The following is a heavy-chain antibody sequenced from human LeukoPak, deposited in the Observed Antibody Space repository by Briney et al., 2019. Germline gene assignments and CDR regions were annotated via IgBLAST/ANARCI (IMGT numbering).Heavy chain of an antibody. CDR3: VRPYGSGSPYYYGMDV. CDR2: ISGSGGST. Sequence: GGSLRLSCAASGFTFSSYAMSWVRQAPGKGLEWVSAISGSGGSTYYADSVKGRFTISRDNSKNTLYLQMNSLGAEDTAVYYCVRPYGSGSPYYYGMDVWGQGTTVTVSS. D-gene: IGHD3-10*01. J-gene: IGHJ6*02. CDR1: GFTFSSYA. V-gene: IGHV3-23*01.